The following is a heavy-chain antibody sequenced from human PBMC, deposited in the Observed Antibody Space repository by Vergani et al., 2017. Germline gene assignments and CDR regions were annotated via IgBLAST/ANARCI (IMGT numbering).Heavy chain of an antibody. CDR1: GFTFSTYA. Sequence: VQLLESGGGLVQPGGSLRLSCAASGFTFSTYAMSWVRQAPGKGLEWVAVIWYDGSNKYYADSVKGRFTISRDNSKNTLYLQMNSLRAEDTAVYYCARDLYGYCSSTSCYGHAFDIWGQGTMVTVSS. CDR2: IWYDGSNK. J-gene: IGHJ3*02. D-gene: IGHD2-2*01. CDR3: ARDLYGYCSSTSCYGHAFDI. V-gene: IGHV3-33*08.